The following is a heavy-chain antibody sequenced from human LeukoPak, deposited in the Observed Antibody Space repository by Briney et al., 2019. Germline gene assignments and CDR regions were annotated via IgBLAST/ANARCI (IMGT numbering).Heavy chain of an antibody. CDR2: INHSGST. J-gene: IGHJ4*02. CDR1: GGSFSGYY. CDR3: ARRRPISSGWRH. V-gene: IGHV4-34*01. Sequence: SETLSLTCAVYGGSFSGYYWSWIRQPPGKGLERIGEINHSGSTNYNPSHKSRVTISVDTSKNQFSLKLSSVTAADTAVYYCARRRPISSGWRHWGQGTLVTVSS. D-gene: IGHD6-19*01.